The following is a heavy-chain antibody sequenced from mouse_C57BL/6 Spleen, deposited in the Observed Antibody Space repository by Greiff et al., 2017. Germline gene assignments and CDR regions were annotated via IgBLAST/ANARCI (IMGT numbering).Heavy chain of an antibody. Sequence: QVQLQQPGAELVKPGASVKLSCKASGYTFTSYWMQWVKQRPGQGLEWIGEIDPSDSYTNYNQKFKGKATLTVDTSSSTAYMQLSSLTSEDSAVYYCARRRDEGYYFDDWGQGTTLTVSS. D-gene: IGHD3-3*01. CDR2: IDPSDSYT. CDR1: GYTFTSYW. V-gene: IGHV1-50*01. J-gene: IGHJ2*01. CDR3: ARRRDEGYYFDD.